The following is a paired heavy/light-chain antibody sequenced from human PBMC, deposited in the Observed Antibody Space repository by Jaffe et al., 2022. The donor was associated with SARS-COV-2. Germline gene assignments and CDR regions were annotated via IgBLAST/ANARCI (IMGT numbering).Heavy chain of an antibody. Sequence: QVQVVESGGGAVQPGRSLRLSCAASGITLNTYAIHWIRQAPGKGLEWVAFISDDGLNKDYGDSVRGRFTISRDNSKNTLFLQMNSLKAEDTAVYYCATSPGRSSGWCNYWGQGTRVTVSA. V-gene: IGHV3-30*03. CDR3: ATSPGRSSGWCNY. J-gene: IGHJ4*02. CDR1: GITLNTYA. D-gene: IGHD6-19*01. CDR2: ISDDGLNK.
Light chain of an antibody. CDR1: QSVIRS. Sequence: DIQMTQSPSSLSASVGDSITITCRASQSVIRSLNWYQHKPGEAPRLLIYGASTVPSGVPSRFSGTGSGTDFTLTISSLQPEDFATYYCQQSYMTPHTFGQGTKL. J-gene: IGKJ2*01. CDR3: QQSYMTPHT. V-gene: IGKV1-39*01. CDR2: GAS.